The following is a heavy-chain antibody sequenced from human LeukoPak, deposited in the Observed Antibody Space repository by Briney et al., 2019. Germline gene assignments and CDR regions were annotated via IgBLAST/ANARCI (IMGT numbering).Heavy chain of an antibody. Sequence: SVKVSCKASAGTFSSYAISWVRQAPGQGLEWRGGIIPIFGTAKYAQKFQGRVTIIADESTSTAYMELSSLRSEDTAVYYCARDGLAAATLHWCFDLWGRGTLVTVSS. CDR3: ARDGLAAATLHWCFDL. CDR2: IIPIFGTA. V-gene: IGHV1-69*01. D-gene: IGHD2-15*01. J-gene: IGHJ2*01. CDR1: AGTFSSYA.